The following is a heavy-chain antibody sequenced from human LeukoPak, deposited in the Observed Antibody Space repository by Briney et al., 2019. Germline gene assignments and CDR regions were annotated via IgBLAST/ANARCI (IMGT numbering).Heavy chain of an antibody. J-gene: IGHJ6*03. Sequence: PSETLSLTRTVYGGSFSGYYWSWIRQPPGKGLEWIGEINHSGSTNYNPSLKSRVIMSVATSKNQFSLKLSSVTAADTAVYYCARGTDSMGYYYYYYMDVWGKGTTVTVSS. CDR2: INHSGST. CDR3: ARGTDSMGYYYYYYMDV. V-gene: IGHV4-34*01. D-gene: IGHD4-11*01. CDR1: GGSFSGYY.